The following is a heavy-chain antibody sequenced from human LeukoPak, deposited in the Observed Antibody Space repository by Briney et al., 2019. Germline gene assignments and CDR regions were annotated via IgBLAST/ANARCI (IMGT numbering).Heavy chain of an antibody. CDR1: GGSISIYY. CDR3: ASSYYDSSGPAY. D-gene: IGHD3-22*01. CDR2: IYYSGST. J-gene: IGHJ4*02. V-gene: IGHV4-59*01. Sequence: KPSETLSLTCTVSGGSISIYYWSWIRQPPGKGLEWIGYIYYSGSTNYNPSLKSRVTISVDTSKNQFSLELSSVTAADTAVYYCASSYYDSSGPAYWGQGTLVTVSS.